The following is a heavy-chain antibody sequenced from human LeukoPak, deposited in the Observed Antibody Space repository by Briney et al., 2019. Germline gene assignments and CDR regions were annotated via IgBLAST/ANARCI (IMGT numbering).Heavy chain of an antibody. D-gene: IGHD1-26*01. CDR3: AKALTAWRGSYSTFDY. CDR2: INSDGSST. Sequence: GGSLRLSCAASGFTFSSYWMHWVRQAPGKGLVWVSRINSDGSSTSYADSVKGRFTISRDNSKNTLYLQMNSLRAEDTAVYYCAKALTAWRGSYSTFDYWGQGTLVTVSS. V-gene: IGHV3-74*01. J-gene: IGHJ4*02. CDR1: GFTFSSYW.